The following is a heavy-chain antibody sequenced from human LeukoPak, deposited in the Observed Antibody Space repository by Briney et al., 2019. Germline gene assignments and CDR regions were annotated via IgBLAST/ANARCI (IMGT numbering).Heavy chain of an antibody. D-gene: IGHD5-12*01. CDR2: INPNSGGT. CDR3: ARDVGLGGYDLGANFDY. Sequence: ASVTVSRMSSVYTFTGYYMHWVRQAPGQGVAWVGWINPNSGGTNYAQKFQGRVTMTRDTSISTAYMELSRLRSDDTAVYYCARDVGLGGYDLGANFDYWGQGTLVTVSS. J-gene: IGHJ4*02. CDR1: VYTFTGYY. V-gene: IGHV1-2*02.